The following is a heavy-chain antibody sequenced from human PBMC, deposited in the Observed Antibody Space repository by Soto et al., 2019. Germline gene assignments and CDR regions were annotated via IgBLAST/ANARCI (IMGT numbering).Heavy chain of an antibody. CDR2: IYYSGST. D-gene: IGHD5-12*01. CDR3: ARGGYNYDWFDP. CDR1: GSSISSYY. V-gene: IGHV4-59*01. Sequence: SETLSLTCTVSGSSISSYYWSWIRQPPGKGLEWIGYIYYSGSTNYNPSLKSRVTISVDTSKNQFSLKLSSVTAADTAVYYCARGGYNYDWFDPWGQGTLVTVSS. J-gene: IGHJ5*02.